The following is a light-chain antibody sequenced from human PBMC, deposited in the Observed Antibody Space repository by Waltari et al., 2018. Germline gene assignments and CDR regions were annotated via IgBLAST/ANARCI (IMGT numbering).Light chain of an antibody. CDR1: EAIRND. Sequence: AVQMTQSPSSLPASVGDRATITCRAREAIRNDLGWYQQKPGKAPNLLIYAASRLQDGVPSRFSGSGSGTYFTLTISSLQPEDFATYYCLQDYLYPRTFGQGTKVEIK. J-gene: IGKJ1*01. CDR2: AAS. CDR3: LQDYLYPRT. V-gene: IGKV1-6*01.